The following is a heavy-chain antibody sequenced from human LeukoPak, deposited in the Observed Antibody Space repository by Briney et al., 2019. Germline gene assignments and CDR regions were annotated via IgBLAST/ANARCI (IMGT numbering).Heavy chain of an antibody. V-gene: IGHV3-48*03. CDR2: ISSSGSTI. CDR3: ARVGGGVSNGYVYYFDY. CDR1: GFTFSSYE. J-gene: IGHJ4*02. Sequence: GGSLRLSCAASGFTFSSYEMNWVRQAPGKGLEWVSYISSSGSTIYYADSVKGRFTISRDNAKNSLYLQMNSLRAEDTAVYYCARVGGGVSNGYVYYFDYWGQGTLVTVSS. D-gene: IGHD3-22*01.